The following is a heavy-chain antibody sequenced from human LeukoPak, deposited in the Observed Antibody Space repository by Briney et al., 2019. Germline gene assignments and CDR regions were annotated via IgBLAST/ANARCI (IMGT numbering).Heavy chain of an antibody. Sequence: SETLSLTCAVSGGSISSSYWWSWIRQPPGKGLEWIGEIYHSGSTNYNLSLKSRVTISVDKSKNQFSLKLSSVTAADTAVYYCASKTNWNTFDYWGQGTLVTVSS. D-gene: IGHD1-1*01. CDR2: IYHSGST. CDR1: GGSISSSYW. J-gene: IGHJ4*02. V-gene: IGHV4-4*02. CDR3: ASKTNWNTFDY.